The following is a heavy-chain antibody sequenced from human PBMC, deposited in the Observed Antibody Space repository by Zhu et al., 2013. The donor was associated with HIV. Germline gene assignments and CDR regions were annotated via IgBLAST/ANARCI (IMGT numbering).Heavy chain of an antibody. V-gene: IGHV4-34*01. J-gene: IGHJ6*03. CDR3: ARGSNTMVRGVISLRYYYYYMDV. D-gene: IGHD3-10*01. CDR1: GGSFSGYY. Sequence: QVQLQQWGAGLLKPSETLSLTCAVYGGSFSGYYWSWIRQPPGKGLEWIGEINHSGSTNYNPSLKSRVTISVDTSKNQFSLKLSSVTAADTAVYYCARGSNTMVRGVISLRYYYYYMDVWGKGTTVTVSS. CDR2: INHSGST.